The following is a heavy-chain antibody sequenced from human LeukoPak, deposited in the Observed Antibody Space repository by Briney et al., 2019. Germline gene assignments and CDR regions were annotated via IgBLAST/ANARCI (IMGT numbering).Heavy chain of an antibody. CDR1: GFTFSSYW. Sequence: GGSLRLSCAASGFTFSSYWMSWVRQAPGKGLEWVANVKQDGSEKYYVDSVKGRFTISRDNAKNSLYLQMNSLKAEDTAVYFCARDFDVGYTYGYNYYYGVDVWGQGTTVTVSS. CDR3: ARDFDVGYTYGYNYYYGVDV. J-gene: IGHJ6*02. CDR2: VKQDGSEK. D-gene: IGHD5-18*01. V-gene: IGHV3-7*01.